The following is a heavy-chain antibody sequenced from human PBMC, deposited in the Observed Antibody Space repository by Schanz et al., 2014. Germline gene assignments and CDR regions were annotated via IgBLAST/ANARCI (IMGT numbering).Heavy chain of an antibody. CDR3: ADPDIVDPSGN. CDR1: GFTFTNYW. D-gene: IGHD5-12*01. Sequence: EVQLVESGGDLVQPGGSLRLSCVGSGFTFTNYWMHWVRQSPGKGLVWVSGISGGLGTDTFYADSVKGRFTISRDNAKNTVYLQMNSLRAEDTAIYYCADPDIVDPSGNWGQGTQVTVSS. V-gene: IGHV3-74*01. CDR2: ISGGLGTDT. J-gene: IGHJ4*02.